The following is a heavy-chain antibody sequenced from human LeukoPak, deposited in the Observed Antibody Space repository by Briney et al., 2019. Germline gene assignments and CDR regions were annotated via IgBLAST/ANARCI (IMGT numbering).Heavy chain of an antibody. CDR3: AKADSYGYGFDY. V-gene: IGHV3-30*18. CDR2: IAYDGSIQ. J-gene: IGHJ4*02. Sequence: PGRSLRLSCAASEFSFSSHDMHWVRQAPGKGLQWVAVIAYDGSIQNYEDSVKGRFTISRDNSKNTLYLQMNSLRAEDTAVYYCAKADSYGYGFDYWGQGTLVTVSS. D-gene: IGHD5-18*01. CDR1: EFSFSSHD.